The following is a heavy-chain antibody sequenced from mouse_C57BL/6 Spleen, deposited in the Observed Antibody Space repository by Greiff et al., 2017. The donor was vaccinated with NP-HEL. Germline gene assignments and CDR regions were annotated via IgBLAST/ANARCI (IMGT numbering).Heavy chain of an antibody. Sequence: EVQLQESGPGLVKPSQSLSLTCSFTGYSITSGYYWNWIRQFPGNKLEWMGYISYDGSNNYNPSLKNRISITRDTSMNQFFLKLNSVTTEDTATYYCADYYSNLYWYFDVWGTGTTVTVSS. D-gene: IGHD2-5*01. CDR3: ADYYSNLYWYFDV. CDR2: ISYDGSN. V-gene: IGHV3-6*01. J-gene: IGHJ1*03. CDR1: GYSITSGYY.